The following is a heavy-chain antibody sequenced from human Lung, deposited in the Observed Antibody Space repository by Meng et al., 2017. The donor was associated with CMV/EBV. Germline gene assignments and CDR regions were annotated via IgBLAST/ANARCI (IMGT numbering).Heavy chain of an antibody. CDR3: ARASYGSGSPLGESWFDP. V-gene: IGHV4-31*03. D-gene: IGHD3-10*01. CDR2: IHSSGST. CDR1: GGSISSGGYY. Sequence: GQLQGSGPGLVKPSQTLSLHCTVSGGSISSGGYYWSWIRQHPGKGLEWIGYIHSSGSTYYNPSLRSRLTISVDTSKNQFSLKLSSVTAADTAVYYCARASYGSGSPLGESWFDPWGQGTLVTVSS. J-gene: IGHJ5*02.